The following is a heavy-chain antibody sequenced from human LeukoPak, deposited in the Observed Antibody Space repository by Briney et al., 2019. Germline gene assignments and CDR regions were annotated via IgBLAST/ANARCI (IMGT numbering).Heavy chain of an antibody. CDR2: ISGAGDKT. CDR3: AKSSSGYYRRFDY. V-gene: IGHV3-23*01. J-gene: IGHJ4*02. D-gene: IGHD3-22*01. Sequence: GGSLRLSCAASGFTVSSNYMSWVRQAPGKGLEWVSAISGAGDKTYYADSVKGRFTISRDNSKNTLHLQMNSLRAEDTAVYYCAKSSSGYYRRFDYWGQGTPVTVSS. CDR1: GFTVSSNY.